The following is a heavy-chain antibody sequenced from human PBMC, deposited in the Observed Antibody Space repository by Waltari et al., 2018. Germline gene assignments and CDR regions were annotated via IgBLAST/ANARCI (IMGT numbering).Heavy chain of an antibody. J-gene: IGHJ3*02. V-gene: IGHV3-30-3*01. Sequence: QVQLVESGGGVVQPGRSLRLSCAASGFTFSSYAMHWVRQAPGKGLEWVAVISYDGSNKYYADSVKGRFTISRDNSKNTLYLQMNSLRAEDTAVYYCARSNGNYYDSSGPYAFDIWGQGTMVT. CDR1: GFTFSSYA. D-gene: IGHD3-22*01. CDR2: ISYDGSNK. CDR3: ARSNGNYYDSSGPYAFDI.